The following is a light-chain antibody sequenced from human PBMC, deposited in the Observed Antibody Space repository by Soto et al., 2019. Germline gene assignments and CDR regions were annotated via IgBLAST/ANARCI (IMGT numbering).Light chain of an antibody. CDR1: QNINNF. J-gene: IGKJ1*01. CDR2: DAP. Sequence: VLTQSPATLSLSPGDRATLSCRAGQNINNFIAWYQHKPGQAPRLLIYDAPNRATGIPGRFRGSGSAKDFTLTITILESDDFAVYSCQHRRRFGQGPKEDIK. CDR3: QHRRR. V-gene: IGKV3-11*01.